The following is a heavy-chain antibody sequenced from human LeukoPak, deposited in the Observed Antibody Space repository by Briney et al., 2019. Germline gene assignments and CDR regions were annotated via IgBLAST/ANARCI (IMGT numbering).Heavy chain of an antibody. D-gene: IGHD1-7*01. CDR1: GGSISSYY. Sequence: PSETLSLTCTVSGGSISSYYWSWIRQPPGKGLEWIGYIYYSGSTNYNPSLKSRVTISVATSKNQFSLKLSSVTAADTAVYYCARDRYTWNYSYYCGMDVWGQGTTVTVSS. CDR2: IYYSGST. V-gene: IGHV4-59*01. CDR3: ARDRYTWNYSYYCGMDV. J-gene: IGHJ6*02.